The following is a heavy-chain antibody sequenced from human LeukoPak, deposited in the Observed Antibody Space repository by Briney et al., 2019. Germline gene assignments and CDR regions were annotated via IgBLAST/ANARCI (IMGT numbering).Heavy chain of an antibody. CDR3: ARVAQEYYDFWSGYRDAFDI. V-gene: IGHV3-66*02. CDR2: IYSGGST. Sequence: GGSLRLSCAASGFTVSSSYMSWVRQAPGKGLEWVSVIYSGGSTYYADSVKGRFTISRDNSKNTLYLQMDSLRAEDTAVYYCARVAQEYYDFWSGYRDAFDIWGQGTMVTVSS. D-gene: IGHD3-3*01. CDR1: GFTVSSSY. J-gene: IGHJ3*02.